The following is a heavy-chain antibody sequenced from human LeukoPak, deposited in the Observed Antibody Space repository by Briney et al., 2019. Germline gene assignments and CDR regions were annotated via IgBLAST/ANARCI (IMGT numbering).Heavy chain of an antibody. V-gene: IGHV3-7*03. J-gene: IGHJ4*02. CDR2: IKPDGTTK. CDR3: ARSIPYGTTWYGRSDY. Sequence: PGGSLRLSCAASGFPFSSYSMTWVRQAPGKGLEWVANIKPDGTTKFYVDTVKGRFAIYRDNALNSLYLQTNSLRAGNTAIYYCARSIPYGTTWYGRSDYWGQGTLVTVSS. D-gene: IGHD6-13*01. CDR1: GFPFSSYS.